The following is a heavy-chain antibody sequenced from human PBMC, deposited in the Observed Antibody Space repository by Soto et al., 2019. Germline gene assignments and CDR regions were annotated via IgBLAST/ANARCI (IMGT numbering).Heavy chain of an antibody. CDR2: IIPFIGTA. Sequence: QVQLVQSGAEVKKPGSSVTVSCKASGGTFSSYAISWVRQAPGQGLEWMGRIIPFIGTANYAQKFQGRVTITADASTSTAYMELTSLRSEDTAVYYCARFVMTTVPASYYYGMDVWGQVNTVTVS. V-gene: IGHV1-69*18. J-gene: IGHJ6*02. CDR3: ARFVMTTVPASYYYGMDV. CDR1: GGTFSSYA. D-gene: IGHD4-4*01.